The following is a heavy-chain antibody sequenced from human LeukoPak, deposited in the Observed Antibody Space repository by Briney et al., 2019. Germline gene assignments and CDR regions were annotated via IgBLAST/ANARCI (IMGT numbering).Heavy chain of an antibody. CDR1: GGSISSYY. D-gene: IGHD5-24*01. CDR2: IYYSGST. CDR3: ARGTPYGDGYAL. J-gene: IGHJ4*02. Sequence: PSETLSLTCTVSGGSISSYYWSWIRQPPGKGLEWIGYIYYSGSTNYNPSLKSRVTISVDTSKNQFSLKLSSVTAADTAVYYCARGTPYGDGYALWGQGTLVTVSS. V-gene: IGHV4-59*01.